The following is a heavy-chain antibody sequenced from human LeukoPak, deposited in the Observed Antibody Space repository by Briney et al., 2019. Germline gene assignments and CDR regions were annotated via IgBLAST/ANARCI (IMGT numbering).Heavy chain of an antibody. V-gene: IGHV3-7*01. J-gene: IGHJ4*02. CDR2: MKGDGGQR. D-gene: IGHD2-21*01. CDR1: GFTLSDYW. CDR3: VKGDGGD. Sequence: GGSLRLSCVASGFTLSDYWMNWARQPPGKGLEWLANMKGDGGQRHYVDSVKGRFTISRDNAKNQLFLQMNNLRAEDTAVYYCVKGDGGDWGQGTLVTVSS.